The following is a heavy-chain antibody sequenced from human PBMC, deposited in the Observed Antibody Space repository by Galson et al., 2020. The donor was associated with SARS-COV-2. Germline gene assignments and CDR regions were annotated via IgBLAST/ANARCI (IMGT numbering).Heavy chain of an antibody. D-gene: IGHD6-19*01. CDR1: GYTLTDLS. V-gene: IGHV1-24*01. CDR2: FDPEDGET. Sequence: ASVKVSCKVSGYTLTDLSMHWVRQAPGKGLEWMGGFDPEDGETIYAQKFQGRVTMTEDTSTDTAYMELSSLRSEDTAVYYCATSIAVAGTPDHYYYCYGMDVWGQGTTVTVSS. J-gene: IGHJ6*02. CDR3: ATSIAVAGTPDHYYYCYGMDV.